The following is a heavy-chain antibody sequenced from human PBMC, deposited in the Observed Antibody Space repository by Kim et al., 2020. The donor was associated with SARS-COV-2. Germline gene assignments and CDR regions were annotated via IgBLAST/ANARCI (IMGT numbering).Heavy chain of an antibody. CDR1: GFTFSSYA. CDR2: ISYDGSNK. Sequence: GGSLRLSCAASGFTFSSYAMHWVRQAPGKGLEWVAVISYDGSNKYYADSVKGRFTISRDNSKNTLYLQMNSLRAEDTAVYYCARDLGYCSSTSCYEGEGWFDPWGQGTLVTVSS. D-gene: IGHD2-2*01. V-gene: IGHV3-30*04. J-gene: IGHJ5*02. CDR3: ARDLGYCSSTSCYEGEGWFDP.